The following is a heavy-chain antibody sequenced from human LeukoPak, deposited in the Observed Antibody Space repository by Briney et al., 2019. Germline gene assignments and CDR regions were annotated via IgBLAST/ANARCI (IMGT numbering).Heavy chain of an antibody. V-gene: IGHV3-30*04. J-gene: IGHJ4*02. CDR3: SRGQFRLGQYDSSASDY. CDR2: ISYDGSNK. CDR1: GFTFSNYA. Sequence: PGGSLRLSCAASGFTFSNYAMHWVRQAPGKGLEWVAVISYDGSNKYYADSVKGRFTISRDNSKNTLYLQTNSLRSEDTAVYYCSRGQFRLGQYDSSASDYWGQGTLVTVSS. D-gene: IGHD3-22*01.